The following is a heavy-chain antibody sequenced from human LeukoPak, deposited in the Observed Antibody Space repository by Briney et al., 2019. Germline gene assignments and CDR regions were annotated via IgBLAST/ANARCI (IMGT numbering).Heavy chain of an antibody. Sequence: SETLSLTCTVSGGSISSYYWSWIRQPPGKGLEWIGYIYYSGSTNYNPSLKSRVTISVGTSKNQFSLKLSSVTAADTAVYYCARGLAGYCSGGSCYDGIYYFDYWGQGTLVTVSS. CDR2: IYYSGST. D-gene: IGHD2-15*01. CDR3: ARGLAGYCSGGSCYDGIYYFDY. V-gene: IGHV4-59*01. J-gene: IGHJ4*02. CDR1: GGSISSYY.